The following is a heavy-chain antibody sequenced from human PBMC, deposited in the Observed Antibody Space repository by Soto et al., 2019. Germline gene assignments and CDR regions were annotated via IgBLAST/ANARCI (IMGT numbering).Heavy chain of an antibody. CDR3: VKLRYSGDSGYFDY. V-gene: IGHV3-9*01. CDR1: GFNFDGYA. J-gene: IGHJ4*02. CDR2: ISWNSGGI. D-gene: IGHD1-26*01. Sequence: EVQLVESGGGLVQPGRSLRLSCAASGFNFDGYAMHWVRQAPGKGLEWVSRISWNSGGIDYADSVKGRFPISRDNAKNSLYLQMNSLRAEDTALYYCVKLRYSGDSGYFDYWGQGTLVTVSS.